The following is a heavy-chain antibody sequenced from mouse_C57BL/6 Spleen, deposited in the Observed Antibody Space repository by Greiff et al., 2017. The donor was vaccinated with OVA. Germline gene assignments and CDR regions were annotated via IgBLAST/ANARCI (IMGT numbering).Heavy chain of an antibody. CDR2: IYPGDGDT. Sequence: QVQLQQSGPELVKPGASVKISCKASGYAFSSSWMNWVKQRPGKGLEWIGRIYPGDGDTNYNGKFKGKATLTADKSSSTAYMQLSSLTSADSAVDVCARFDYDEGYYFDYWGQGTTLTVSS. J-gene: IGHJ2*01. D-gene: IGHD2-4*01. CDR1: GYAFSSSW. V-gene: IGHV1-82*01. CDR3: ARFDYDEGYYFDY.